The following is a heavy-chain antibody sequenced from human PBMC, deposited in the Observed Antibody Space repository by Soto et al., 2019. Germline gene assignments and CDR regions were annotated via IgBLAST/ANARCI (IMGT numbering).Heavy chain of an antibody. D-gene: IGHD2-2*01. CDR2: ISYDGSDK. Sequence: QEQLVESGGGVVLPGRSLRLSCAASGFTFNTFGMHWVRQAPGKGLEWVAVISYDGSDKYYSDSVRGRFTISRDNSMNTLYLQMNSQRTEDTAVYYCAKSPNFYCSSYHCYKYYFDYWGQGTLVTVSS. J-gene: IGHJ4*02. CDR1: GFTFNTFG. V-gene: IGHV3-30*18. CDR3: AKSPNFYCSSYHCYKYYFDY.